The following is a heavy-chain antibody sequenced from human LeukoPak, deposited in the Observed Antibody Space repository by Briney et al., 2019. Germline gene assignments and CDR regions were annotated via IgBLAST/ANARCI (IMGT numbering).Heavy chain of an antibody. D-gene: IGHD6-19*01. Sequence: PGGSLRLSCAASGFTFSNYGLHWVRQAPGKRLEWVADISYDGSNRYSADSVKGRFTTSRDNSKNTLYLQMNSLRAEDTAVYYCAKDLEAVADTGYFDYWGQGTLVTVSS. CDR3: AKDLEAVADTGYFDY. V-gene: IGHV3-30*18. J-gene: IGHJ4*02. CDR2: ISYDGSNR. CDR1: GFTFSNYG.